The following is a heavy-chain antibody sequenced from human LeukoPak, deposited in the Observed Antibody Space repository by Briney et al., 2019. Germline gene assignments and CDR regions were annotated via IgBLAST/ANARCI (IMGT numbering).Heavy chain of an antibody. CDR2: ISSSSSYI. Sequence: PGRSLRLSCAASGFTFSSYSMNWVRQAPGKGLEWVSSISSSSSYIYYADSVKGRFTISRDNAKNSLYLQMNSLRAEDTAVYYCARDCHRGEDYDFWSGDKYYFDYWGQGTLVTVSS. CDR1: GFTFSSYS. J-gene: IGHJ4*02. CDR3: ARDCHRGEDYDFWSGDKYYFDY. V-gene: IGHV3-21*01. D-gene: IGHD3-3*01.